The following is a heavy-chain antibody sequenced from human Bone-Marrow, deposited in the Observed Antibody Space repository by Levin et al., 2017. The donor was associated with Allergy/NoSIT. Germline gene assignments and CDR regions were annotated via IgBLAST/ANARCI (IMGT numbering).Heavy chain of an antibody. J-gene: IGHJ4*02. CDR1: GFTFSSYS. CDR3: ARDPGRNYDFWSGYFYYFDY. D-gene: IGHD3-3*01. CDR2: ISSSSSYI. V-gene: IGHV3-21*01. Sequence: GGSLRLSCAASGFTFSSYSMNWVRQAPGKGLEWVSSISSSSSYIYYADSVKGRFTISRDNAKNSLYLQMNSLRAEDTAVYYCARDPGRNYDFWSGYFYYFDYWGQGTLVTVSS.